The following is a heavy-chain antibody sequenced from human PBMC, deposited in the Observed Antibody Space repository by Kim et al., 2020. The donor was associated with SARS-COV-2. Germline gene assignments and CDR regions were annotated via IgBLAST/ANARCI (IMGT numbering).Heavy chain of an antibody. CDR3: ARGGLRHGMDV. CDR1: GGSISSGGYS. D-gene: IGHD5-12*01. J-gene: IGHJ6*02. V-gene: IGHV4-30-2*01. Sequence: SETLSLTCVVSGGSISSGGYSWSWIRQPPGKGLEWIGYIYYSGSTYYNPSLKSRVTISVDRSKNQFSLKLSSVTAADTAVYYCARGGLRHGMDVWGQGTT. CDR2: IYYSGST.